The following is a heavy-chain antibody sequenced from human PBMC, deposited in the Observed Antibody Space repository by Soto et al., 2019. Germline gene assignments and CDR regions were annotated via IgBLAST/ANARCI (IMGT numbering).Heavy chain of an antibody. D-gene: IGHD1-26*01. J-gene: IGHJ4*02. V-gene: IGHV1-2*04. CDR1: GYAFTGFH. CDR2: IKPNGGGR. Sequence: QVQLVQSGAEVKQPGASVKVSCKASGYAFTGFHIHWVRQAPGQGLEWMGWIKPNGGGRNYAQKFQGWVTMTRDTSISTAYMELSRLKSDDTAVYYCARGSVGPTTDFDYWGQGTLVTVSS. CDR3: ARGSVGPTTDFDY.